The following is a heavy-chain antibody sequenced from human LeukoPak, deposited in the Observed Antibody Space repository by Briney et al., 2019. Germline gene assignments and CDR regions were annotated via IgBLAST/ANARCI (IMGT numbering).Heavy chain of an antibody. CDR1: GFTFSSSS. V-gene: IGHV3-48*04. CDR3: AGSILTGYPNFDY. Sequence: GGSLRLSCAASGFTFSSSSMSWVRQAPGKGLEWVSYISSSSSNIYYADSVKGRFTISRDNAKNSLYLQMNSLRAEDTAVYYCAGSILTGYPNFDYRGQGTLVTVSS. CDR2: ISSSSSNI. D-gene: IGHD3-9*01. J-gene: IGHJ4*02.